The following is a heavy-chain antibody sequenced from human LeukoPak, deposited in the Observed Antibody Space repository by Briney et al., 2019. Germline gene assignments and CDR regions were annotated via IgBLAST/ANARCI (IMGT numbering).Heavy chain of an antibody. Sequence: ASVKVSCKASGYTFTSYDINWVRQATGQGLEWMGWMNPNSGNTGYAQKFQGRVTMTRNTSISTAYMELSSLRSEDTAVYYCARVVRGITYYHYGMDVWGQGTTVTVSS. V-gene: IGHV1-8*01. D-gene: IGHD3-10*01. CDR3: ARVVRGITYYHYGMDV. CDR1: GYTFTSYD. J-gene: IGHJ6*02. CDR2: MNPNSGNT.